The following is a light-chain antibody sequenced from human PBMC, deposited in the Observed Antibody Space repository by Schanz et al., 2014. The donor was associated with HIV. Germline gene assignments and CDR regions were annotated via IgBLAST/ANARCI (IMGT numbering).Light chain of an antibody. J-gene: IGKJ2*01. CDR2: AAS. V-gene: IGKV1-5*01. CDR1: QSISEW. CDR3: QQSLSSPYT. Sequence: DIQMSQSQTTLSASVGDRVTITCRASQSISEWLAWYQQRPGKAPKLLIYAASTLQSGVPSRFSGSGSGTEFTLTITSLQIEDLATYFCQQSLSSPYTFGQGTKLEI.